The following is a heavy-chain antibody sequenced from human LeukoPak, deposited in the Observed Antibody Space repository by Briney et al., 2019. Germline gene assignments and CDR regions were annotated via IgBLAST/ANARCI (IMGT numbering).Heavy chain of an antibody. CDR3: AGDLYDGAAGYFDY. V-gene: IGHV3-21*01. CDR1: GFTFSSYS. Sequence: PGGSLRLSCAASGFTFSSYSMNWVRQAPGKGLEWVSSISSSSNYIYYADSLKGRFTISRDNAKNSLYLQMNSLRAEGTAVYYCAGDLYDGAAGYFDYWGQGTLVTVSS. D-gene: IGHD2-8*01. J-gene: IGHJ4*02. CDR2: ISSSSNYI.